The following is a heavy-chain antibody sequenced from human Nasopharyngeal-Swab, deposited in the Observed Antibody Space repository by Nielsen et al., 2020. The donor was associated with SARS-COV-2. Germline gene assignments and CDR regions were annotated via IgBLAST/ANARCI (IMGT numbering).Heavy chain of an antibody. D-gene: IGHD3-9*01. CDR1: GFTFSSYA. CDR2: MSSSSSTI. Sequence: GESLKISCAASGFTFSSYAMSWVRQAPGKGLEWVSYMSSSSSTIYYADSVKGRFTISRDNAKNSLYLQMNSLRDEDTAVFYCARVPATYYDILTGYPYWYFDLWGRGTLVTVSS. V-gene: IGHV3-48*02. J-gene: IGHJ2*01. CDR3: ARVPATYYDILTGYPYWYFDL.